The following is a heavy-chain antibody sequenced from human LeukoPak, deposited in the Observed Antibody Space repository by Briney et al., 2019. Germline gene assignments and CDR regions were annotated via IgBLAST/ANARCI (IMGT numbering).Heavy chain of an antibody. CDR1: GYTFTSYG. D-gene: IGHD3-3*01. Sequence: ASVKVSCKASGYTFTSYGISWVRQAPGQGLEWMGWISAYNGNTNYAQKLQGRVTMTTDTSTSTAYMELRSLRSDDTAVYYCARGLTPPVLRFLEWLPQPNDAFEIWGQGTMVTVSS. V-gene: IGHV1-18*01. CDR2: ISAYNGNT. J-gene: IGHJ3*02. CDR3: ARGLTPPVLRFLEWLPQPNDAFEI.